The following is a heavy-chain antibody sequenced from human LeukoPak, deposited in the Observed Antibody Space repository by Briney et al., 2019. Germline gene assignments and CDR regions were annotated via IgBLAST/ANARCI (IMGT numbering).Heavy chain of an antibody. D-gene: IGHD1-14*01. Sequence: GGSLRLSCAASGFIVSSDYMNWVRQAPGKGLEWVSVISGSGGTTYYADSVKGRFTISRDSSKNTLYLQMNSLRAEDTAVYYCAKVSGGGLYYDGMDVWGQGTTVTASS. CDR1: GFIVSSDY. V-gene: IGHV3-23*01. CDR2: ISGSGGTT. CDR3: AKVSGGGLYYDGMDV. J-gene: IGHJ6*02.